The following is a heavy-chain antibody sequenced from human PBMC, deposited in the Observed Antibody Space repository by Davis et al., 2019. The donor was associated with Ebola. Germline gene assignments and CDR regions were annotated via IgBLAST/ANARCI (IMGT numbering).Heavy chain of an antibody. V-gene: IGHV1-2*02. D-gene: IGHD4-23*01. CDR2: LNPSTGGT. CDR1: GHLY. Sequence: ASVKVFCKSSGHLYLHWVRQAPGQGLQWMGWLNPSTGGTNYAQKFQGRVAMTRDTSISTAYMELTSLRSDDTAVYYCTRIELPRRWTWFDAWGQGTLVTVSS. CDR3: TRIELPRRWTWFDA. J-gene: IGHJ5*02.